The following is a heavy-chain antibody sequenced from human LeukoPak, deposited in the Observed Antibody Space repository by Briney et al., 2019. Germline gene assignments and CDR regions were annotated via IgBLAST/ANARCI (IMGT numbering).Heavy chain of an antibody. Sequence: PGRSLRLSCAASGFTFSSYGMHWVRQAPGKGLEWVAVIWYDGSNKYYADSVKGRFTISRDNSKNTLYLQMNSLRAEDTAVYYCARDLCGSSWYYYYYYMDVWGKGTTVTVSS. CDR3: ARDLCGSSWYYYYYYMDV. V-gene: IGHV3-33*01. D-gene: IGHD6-13*01. CDR2: IWYDGSNK. J-gene: IGHJ6*03. CDR1: GFTFSSYG.